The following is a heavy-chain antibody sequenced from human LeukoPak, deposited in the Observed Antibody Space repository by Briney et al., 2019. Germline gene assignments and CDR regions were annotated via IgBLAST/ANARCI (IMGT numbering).Heavy chain of an antibody. CDR2: IRSKAYVGTT. D-gene: IGHD3-22*01. CDR1: GFTFGDYA. V-gene: IGHV3-49*04. Sequence: RSLRLSCTASGFTFGDYAMSWVRQAPGKGLEWVGFIRSKAYVGTTEYAASVKGRFTISRDDSKSIAYLQMNSLKTEDTAVYYCTRVLGGYYYDSSGYYYAPDAFNIWGQGTMVTVSS. CDR3: TRVLGGYYYDSSGYYYAPDAFNI. J-gene: IGHJ3*02.